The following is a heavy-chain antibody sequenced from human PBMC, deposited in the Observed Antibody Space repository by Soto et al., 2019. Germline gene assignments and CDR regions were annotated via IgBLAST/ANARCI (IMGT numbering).Heavy chain of an antibody. Sequence: GGSLRLSCSSSGGRFSTYTMNWVRLAPGKGLEWVSGINAGVFTTYYADSVKGRFTISRDNSRKVLYLQMNSLRVEDTAIYYCAKDRQPDGIWTFDYWGQGTSVTVSS. D-gene: IGHD3-9*01. CDR3: AKDRQPDGIWTFDY. CDR1: GGRFSTYT. J-gene: IGHJ4*02. V-gene: IGHV3-23*01. CDR2: INAGVFTT.